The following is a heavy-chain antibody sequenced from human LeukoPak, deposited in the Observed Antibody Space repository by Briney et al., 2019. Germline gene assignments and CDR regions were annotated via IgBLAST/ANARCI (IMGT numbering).Heavy chain of an antibody. J-gene: IGHJ6*02. D-gene: IGHD5-18*01. CDR3: ARDRSGYSYGTDYYYYGMDV. Sequence: GASVKVSCKASGYTFTSYAMHWVRQAPGQRLEWMGWINAGNGNTKYSQKFQGRVTITADESTSTAYMELSSLGSEDTAVYYCARDRSGYSYGTDYYYYGMDVWGQGTTVTVSS. CDR1: GYTFTSYA. CDR2: INAGNGNT. V-gene: IGHV1-3*01.